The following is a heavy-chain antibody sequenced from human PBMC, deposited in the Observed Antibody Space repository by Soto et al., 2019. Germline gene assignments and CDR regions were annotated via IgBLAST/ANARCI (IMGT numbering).Heavy chain of an antibody. Sequence: GASVKVSCKTSGFTFTSYPFSWVRQAPGQGLEWLAWVHPYEGTTKVAHQFRDRITLTTDTSAATVFMELTGLTSDGTAIYFCAREYYSSTTWIDYWGQGTLVTVSS. CDR1: GFTFTSYP. CDR2: VHPYEGTT. J-gene: IGHJ4*02. CDR3: AREYYSSTTWIDY. D-gene: IGHD5-12*01. V-gene: IGHV1-18*04.